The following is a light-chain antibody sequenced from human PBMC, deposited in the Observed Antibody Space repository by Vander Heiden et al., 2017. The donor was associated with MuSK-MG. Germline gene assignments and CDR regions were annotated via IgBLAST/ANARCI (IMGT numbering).Light chain of an antibody. CDR1: QSVNSNY. Sequence: EIVLTQSPGTLSSSPGERAPLSCRASQSVNSNYLAWYRQKPGQAPRLRIYGASSRATGFPDRVSGSGSGTDFTLTISRLGPEDLAIYHCQQYGSSTWTFGQGTKVEI. CDR3: QQYGSSTWT. CDR2: GAS. J-gene: IGKJ1*01. V-gene: IGKV3-20*01.